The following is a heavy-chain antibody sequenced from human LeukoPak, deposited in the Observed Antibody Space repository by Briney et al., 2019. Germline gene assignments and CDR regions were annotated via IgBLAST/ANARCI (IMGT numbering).Heavy chain of an antibody. V-gene: IGHV3-21*01. Sequence: PGGSLRLSCAASGFTFRSYAMNWVRQAPGKGREWVSSISSNSSYIYYAASVNGRFTISRDNAKNSLYLQMNSLRAEHTAVYYCARDVAGGIAAAGNWFDPSGQGTLVTVSS. CDR2: ISSNSSYI. CDR1: GFTFRSYA. D-gene: IGHD6-13*01. J-gene: IGHJ5*02. CDR3: ARDVAGGIAAAGNWFDP.